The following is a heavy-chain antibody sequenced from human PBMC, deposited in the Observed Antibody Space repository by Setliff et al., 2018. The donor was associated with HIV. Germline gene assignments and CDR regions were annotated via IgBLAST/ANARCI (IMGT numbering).Heavy chain of an antibody. V-gene: IGHV4-59*08. CDR1: GASIRGHY. Sequence: SETLSLTCSVSGASIRGHYWSWIRQSPGKGLEWIGNIYYSGNTNYNPSFKSRVTISVDTSKNQFSLRVNSATAADTAVYYCARSLVPSGYYYGRHAFDIWGQGTKVTVSS. D-gene: IGHD3-22*01. CDR3: ARSLVPSGYYYGRHAFDI. CDR2: IYYSGNT. J-gene: IGHJ3*02.